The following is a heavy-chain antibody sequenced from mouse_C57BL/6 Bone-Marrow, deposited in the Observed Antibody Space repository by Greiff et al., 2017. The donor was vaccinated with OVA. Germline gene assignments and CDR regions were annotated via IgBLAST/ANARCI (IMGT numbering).Heavy chain of an antibody. CDR1: GSTFTSYG. V-gene: IGHV1-81*01. Sequence: QVQLQQSGAELARPGASVKLSCKASGSTFTSYGISWVKQRTGQGLEWIGDIYPSSGSPYYHEKFTGKATLTADKSSSTAYMELRSLTSEGSADYFCAKGVFDYWGQGTLVTVSA. J-gene: IGHJ3*01. CDR3: AKGVFDY. CDR2: IYPSSGSP.